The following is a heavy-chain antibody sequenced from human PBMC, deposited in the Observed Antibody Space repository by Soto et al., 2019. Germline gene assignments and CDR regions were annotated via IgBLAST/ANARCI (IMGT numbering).Heavy chain of an antibody. Sequence: GESLKISFNGSGYSFTSYWIGWVRQMPGKGLEWMGIIYPGDSGTRYSPSFQGQVTISADKSISTAYLQWSSLKASDTAMYYCARLIVATPPDYWGQGTLVTVSS. CDR3: ARLIVATPPDY. CDR1: GYSFTSYW. CDR2: IYPGDSGT. V-gene: IGHV5-51*01. D-gene: IGHD5-12*01. J-gene: IGHJ4*02.